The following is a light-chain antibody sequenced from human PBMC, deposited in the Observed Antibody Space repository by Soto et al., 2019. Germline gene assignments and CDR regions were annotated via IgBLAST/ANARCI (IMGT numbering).Light chain of an antibody. CDR1: QSVSSSY. V-gene: IGKV3-20*01. CDR3: QQYGISPPCT. CDR2: GAS. Sequence: EIVLTQSPGTLSLSPGERATLSCRASQSVSSSYLAWYQQTPGQAPRLLIYGASSRATGIPDRFSGSGSGTDFTLTISRLEPEDFAVYYCQQYGISPPCTFGQGTKLEIK. J-gene: IGKJ2*02.